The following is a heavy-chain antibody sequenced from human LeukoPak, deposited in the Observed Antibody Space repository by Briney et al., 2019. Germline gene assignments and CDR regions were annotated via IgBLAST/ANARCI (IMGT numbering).Heavy chain of an antibody. Sequence: SETLSLTCAVYGGSFSGYYWSWIRQPPGKGLEWIGEINHSGSTNYNPSLKSRVTISVDTSENQFSLKLSSVTAADTAVYYCARAIGGLLWFGERHRSNWFDPWGQGTLVTVSS. J-gene: IGHJ5*02. CDR2: INHSGST. D-gene: IGHD3-10*01. V-gene: IGHV4-34*01. CDR3: ARAIGGLLWFGERHRSNWFDP. CDR1: GGSFSGYY.